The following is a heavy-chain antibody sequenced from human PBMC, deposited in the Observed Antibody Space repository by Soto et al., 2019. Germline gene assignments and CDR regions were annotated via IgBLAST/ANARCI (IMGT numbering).Heavy chain of an antibody. D-gene: IGHD3-22*01. Sequence: QVQLVESGGGVVQPGRSLRLSCAASGFTFSSYGMHWVRQAPGKGLEWVAVIWYDGSNKYYADSVKGRFTISRDNSKNTLYLQMNSLRAEDTAVYYCARDWLPNGEFPRKLDSSGPMGIWGQGTLVTVSS. CDR2: IWYDGSNK. CDR3: ARDWLPNGEFPRKLDSSGPMGI. V-gene: IGHV3-33*01. J-gene: IGHJ4*02. CDR1: GFTFSSYG.